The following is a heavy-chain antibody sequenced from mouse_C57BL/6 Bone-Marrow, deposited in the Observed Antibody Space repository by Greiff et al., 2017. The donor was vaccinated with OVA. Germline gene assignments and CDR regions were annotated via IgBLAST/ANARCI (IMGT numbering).Heavy chain of an antibody. CDR3: TTDDYGFAY. D-gene: IGHD2-4*01. V-gene: IGHV14-4*01. CDR2: IDPENGDT. J-gene: IGHJ3*01. CDR1: GFNIKDDY. Sequence: SGAELVRPGASVKLSCTASGFNIKDDYMHWVKQRPEQGLEWIGWIDPENGDTEYASKFQGKATITADTSSNTAYLQLSSLTSEDTAVYYCTTDDYGFAYWGQGTLVTVSA.